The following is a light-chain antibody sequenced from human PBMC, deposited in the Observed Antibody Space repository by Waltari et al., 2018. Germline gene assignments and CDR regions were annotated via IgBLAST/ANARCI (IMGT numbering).Light chain of an antibody. CDR1: LHIYCH. Sequence: SPQPTHDPAVSVSLGQPDRLTCPGALHIYCHANMDRQKAGHAPILVMYDKNNRPSGIPDRFSGSKSGDTASLTINWVQAGDEADYYCHSRDDNGNPFVFGPATKLTVL. J-gene: IGLJ1*01. CDR3: HSRDDNGNPFV. CDR2: DKN. V-gene: IGLV3-19*01.